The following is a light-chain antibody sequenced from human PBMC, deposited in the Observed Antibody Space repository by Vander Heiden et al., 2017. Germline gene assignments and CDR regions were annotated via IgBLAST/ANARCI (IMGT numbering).Light chain of an antibody. CDR1: SSDVGGYNY. V-gene: IGLV2-14*01. CDR2: EVS. Sequence: SVPGSPGQSITISCTGTSSDVGGYNYVSWYQQHPGKAPKLMIYEVSNRPSGVSNRFSGSKSGNTASLTISGLQAEDEADYYCGSYTSSSTPYVFGTGTKVTVL. CDR3: GSYTSSSTPYV. J-gene: IGLJ1*01.